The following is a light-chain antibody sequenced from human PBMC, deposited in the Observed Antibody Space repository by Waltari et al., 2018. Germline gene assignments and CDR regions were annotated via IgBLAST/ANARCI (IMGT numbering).Light chain of an antibody. Sequence: DFVMTQSPASLSVSLGERATITCKSSKSVFYNSNKKDYLAWYQQRAGQPPKLLIYWGSVRASGVPDRFSGSGSGTDFTLTISDLQAEDLAVYSCEQYYADPRTFGQGTKVEVK. CDR1: KSVFYNSNKKDY. CDR3: EQYYADPRT. CDR2: WGS. V-gene: IGKV4-1*01. J-gene: IGKJ1*01.